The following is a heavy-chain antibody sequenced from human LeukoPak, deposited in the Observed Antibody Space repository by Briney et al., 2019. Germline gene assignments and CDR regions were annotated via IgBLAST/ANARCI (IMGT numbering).Heavy chain of an antibody. J-gene: IGHJ5*02. Sequence: SDTLSLTCTVSGGSMSGYYWTWIRQPPGKGLEWIGCIYSSGNTRYKPSLKSRITISLDTSKNQFSLNLSSVTAAATAVYYCVRGKAAAGAIWFDPWGQGTLVTVSS. CDR3: VRGKAAAGAIWFDP. V-gene: IGHV4-59*07. D-gene: IGHD6-13*01. CDR1: GGSMSGYY. CDR2: IYSSGNT.